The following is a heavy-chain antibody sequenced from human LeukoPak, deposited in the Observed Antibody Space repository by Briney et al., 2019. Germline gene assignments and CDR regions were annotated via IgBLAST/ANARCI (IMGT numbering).Heavy chain of an antibody. CDR3: AKRGNYYSSDY. J-gene: IGHJ4*02. Sequence: PGGPLRLSCAASGFTFSTYAMNWVRQAPGKGLEWVSAISDSGGRTYYADSVRGRFTISRDSSKNTLYLQMNSLRAEDTAVYYCAKRGNYYSSDYWGQGTLVTVSS. CDR1: GFTFSTYA. D-gene: IGHD1-26*01. V-gene: IGHV3-23*01. CDR2: ISDSGGRT.